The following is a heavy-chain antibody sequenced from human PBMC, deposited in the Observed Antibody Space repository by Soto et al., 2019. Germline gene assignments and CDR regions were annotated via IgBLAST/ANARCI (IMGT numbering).Heavy chain of an antibody. CDR3: VAGQYFFDY. D-gene: IGHD6-19*01. Sequence: GSLRLSCAASGFSFSSHSMKWVRQAPGKGLEWVSYISSSGSTIYYADSVKGRFTISRDNSKKTLYLQMNSLRADDTAVYYCVAGQYFFDYCGQGTLVTVSS. CDR1: GFSFSSHS. V-gene: IGHV3-48*01. CDR2: ISSSGSTI. J-gene: IGHJ4*02.